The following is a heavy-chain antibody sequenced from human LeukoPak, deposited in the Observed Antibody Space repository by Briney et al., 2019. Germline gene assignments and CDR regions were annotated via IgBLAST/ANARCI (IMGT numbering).Heavy chain of an antibody. Sequence: ASVKVSCKASGYTFTSYDINWVRQATGQGLEWMGWMNPNSGNTGHAQKFQGRVTITRDTSISTVYMELSNLRSEDTAVYFCAREHSGYSYGDYWGQGTLVTVSS. J-gene: IGHJ4*02. CDR3: AREHSGYSYGDY. CDR2: MNPNSGNT. V-gene: IGHV1-8*01. CDR1: GYTFTSYD. D-gene: IGHD5-18*01.